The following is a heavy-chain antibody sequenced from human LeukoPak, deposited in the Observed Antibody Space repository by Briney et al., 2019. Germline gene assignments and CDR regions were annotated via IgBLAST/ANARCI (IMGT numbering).Heavy chain of an antibody. CDR2: IYHSGST. Sequence: SETLSLTCAVSGGSISSGGYSWSWIRQPPGKGLEWIGYIYHSGSTYYNPSLKSRVTISVDRSKNQFSLKLSSVTAADTAVYYCARDSPPDYGGNGDWFDPWGQGTLVTVSS. CDR1: GGSISSGGYS. J-gene: IGHJ5*02. CDR3: ARDSPPDYGGNGDWFDP. D-gene: IGHD4-23*01. V-gene: IGHV4-30-2*01.